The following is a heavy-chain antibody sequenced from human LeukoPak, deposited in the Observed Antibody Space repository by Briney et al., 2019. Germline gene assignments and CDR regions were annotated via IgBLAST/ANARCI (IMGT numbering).Heavy chain of an antibody. CDR1: GGSISSYY. D-gene: IGHD6-13*01. Sequence: SETLSLTCTVSGGSISSYYWSWIRQPPGKGLEWIGYIYYSGSTNYNPSLKSRVTISVDTSKNQFSLKLSSVTAADTAVYYCARAKWEVSSWYGGALNVWGQGTTVTVSS. CDR3: ARAKWEVSSWYGGALNV. CDR2: IYYSGST. J-gene: IGHJ6*02. V-gene: IGHV4-59*12.